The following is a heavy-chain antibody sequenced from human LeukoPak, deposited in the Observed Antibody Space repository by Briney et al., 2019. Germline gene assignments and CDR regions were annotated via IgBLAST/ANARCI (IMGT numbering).Heavy chain of an antibody. CDR2: INPNSGGT. J-gene: IGHJ2*01. D-gene: IGHD6-13*01. CDR1: GYTFTGYY. Sequence: ASVKVSCKASGYTFTGYYMHWVRQAPGQGLEWMGWINPNSGGTNYAQKFQGRVTMTRDTSISTAYMELSRLRSDDMAVYYCARGSSSSGGDFDLWGRGTLVTVSS. V-gene: IGHV1-2*02. CDR3: ARGSSSSGGDFDL.